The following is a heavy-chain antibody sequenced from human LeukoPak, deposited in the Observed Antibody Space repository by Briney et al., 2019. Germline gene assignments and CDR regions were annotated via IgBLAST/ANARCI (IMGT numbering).Heavy chain of an antibody. CDR3: ARVVYCTNAVCDGAFDI. J-gene: IGHJ3*02. CDR2: INTDGSST. CDR1: GFTFSSYW. D-gene: IGHD2-8*01. V-gene: IGHV3-74*01. Sequence: PGGSLRLSCAASGFTFSSYWMHWVRQAPGKGLVWVSRINTDGSSTTYADSVKGRFTISRDNAKNTLYLQMNSLRAEDTALYYCARVVYCTNAVCDGAFDIWGQGTMVTVSS.